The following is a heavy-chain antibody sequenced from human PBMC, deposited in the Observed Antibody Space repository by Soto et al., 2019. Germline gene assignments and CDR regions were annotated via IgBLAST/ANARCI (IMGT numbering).Heavy chain of an antibody. J-gene: IGHJ4*02. V-gene: IGHV3-15*07. CDR1: GFTFMKVW. CDR3: TTGRDDRLY. Sequence: EVQLVESGEGLVKPGGSLRLSCAVSGFTFMKVWMNWFRQAPGKGLEWVGRIKSKTDGGTTDYAAAVKGRFTITRDDSKDTLYLQMNILKTEDTAVYFCTTGRDDRLYWGKGTLVTVSS. CDR2: IKSKTDGGTT. D-gene: IGHD1-1*01.